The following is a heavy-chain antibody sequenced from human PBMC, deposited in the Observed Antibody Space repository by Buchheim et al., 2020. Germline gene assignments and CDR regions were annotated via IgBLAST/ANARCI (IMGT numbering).Heavy chain of an antibody. D-gene: IGHD2-2*01. CDR2: ISGDGSST. CDR1: GFTFSSYW. J-gene: IGHJ1*01. V-gene: IGHV3-74*01. CDR3: VRDRYCSSTSCRIEYFQH. Sequence: EVQLVESGGGLIQPGGSLRLSCAASGFTFSSYWMHWVRQAPGKGLVWVSRISGDGSSTSYADSVKGRFTISRDNAKNTLYLQMNSLRAEDTAVYYCVRDRYCSSTSCRIEYFQHWGQGTL.